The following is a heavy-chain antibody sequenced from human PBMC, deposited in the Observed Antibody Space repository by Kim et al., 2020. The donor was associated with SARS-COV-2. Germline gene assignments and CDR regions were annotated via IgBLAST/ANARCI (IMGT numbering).Heavy chain of an antibody. V-gene: IGHV3-74*01. Sequence: AGNKLRDSDTVRGRFTISRDNAKNTLYLEMNSLRAEDTAVYYCARSYDLWGQGTLVTVSS. J-gene: IGHJ5*02. CDR3: ARSYDL. CDR2: AGNKL.